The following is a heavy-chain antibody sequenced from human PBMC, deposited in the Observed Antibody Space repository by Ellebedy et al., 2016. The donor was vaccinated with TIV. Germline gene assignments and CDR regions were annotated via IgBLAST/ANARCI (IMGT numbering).Heavy chain of an antibody. Sequence: AASVKVSCKAFGYTFFSYGFTWGRQAPGQGVEGWGWISDNNGNMKYAQKFQGRVTMTTDRYTSIGYMELRSLRSDDTAVYYCARVYGSGSYFSDYWGQGTLVTVSS. V-gene: IGHV1-18*04. D-gene: IGHD3-10*01. CDR3: ARVYGSGSYFSDY. J-gene: IGHJ4*02. CDR1: GYTFFSYG. CDR2: ISDNNGNM.